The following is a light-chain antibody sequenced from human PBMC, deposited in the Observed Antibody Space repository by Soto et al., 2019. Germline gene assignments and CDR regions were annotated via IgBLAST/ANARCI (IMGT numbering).Light chain of an antibody. CDR3: CTYAGSYLWV. CDR2: DVS. J-gene: IGLJ3*02. CDR1: SSDIGSYNY. Sequence: QSALTQPRSASGSPGQSVTISCTGTSSDIGSYNYVSWYQQHPGKAPKLMIYDVSKRPSGVPDRFSGSKSGNTASLTISGLQTEDEADYYCCTYAGSYLWVFGGGTKLTVL. V-gene: IGLV2-11*01.